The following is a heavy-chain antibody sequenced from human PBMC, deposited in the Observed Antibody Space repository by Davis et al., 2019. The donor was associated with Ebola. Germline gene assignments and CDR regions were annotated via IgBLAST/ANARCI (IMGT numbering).Heavy chain of an antibody. J-gene: IGHJ4*02. CDR2: ISYDGSNK. D-gene: IGHD3-10*01. CDR3: AKAVDYAYGSGSYPLDY. V-gene: IGHV3-30*18. Sequence: PGGSLRLSCAASGFTFSSYGMHWVRQAPGKGLEWVAVISYDGSNKYYADSVKGRFTISRDNSKNTLYLQMNSLRAEDTAVYYCAKAVDYAYGSGSYPLDYWGQGTLVTVSS. CDR1: GFTFSSYG.